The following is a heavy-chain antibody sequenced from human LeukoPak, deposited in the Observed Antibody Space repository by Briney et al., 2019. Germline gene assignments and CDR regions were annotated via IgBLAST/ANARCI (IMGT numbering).Heavy chain of an antibody. D-gene: IGHD3-16*01. J-gene: IGHJ3*02. CDR1: GYSFSDYY. Sequence: GASVKVSCKASGYSFSDYYIHWVRQAPGQGLEWMGCIDPNNGATNFVQKFQGRVTVTRDTSISTAYMELSRLRSGDTAVYYCAREYYDGGRKYAFDIWGQGTMVTVSS. V-gene: IGHV1-2*02. CDR3: AREYYDGGRKYAFDI. CDR2: IDPNNGAT.